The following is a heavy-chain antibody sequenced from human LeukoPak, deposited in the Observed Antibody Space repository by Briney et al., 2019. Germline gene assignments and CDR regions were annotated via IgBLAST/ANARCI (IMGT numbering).Heavy chain of an antibody. CDR3: AGPLLTYYSDSSAYS. D-gene: IGHD3-22*01. CDR2: IYYSGST. Sequence: SETLSLTCSVSGGSISSSNYYWGWIRQPPGKGLEWIGIIYYSGSTSYNPSLKSRVTISIDTSKNQFSLKLTSVAAADTAVYYCAGPLLTYYSDSSAYSWGQGTLVTVSS. CDR1: GGSISSSNYY. J-gene: IGHJ4*02. V-gene: IGHV4-39*01.